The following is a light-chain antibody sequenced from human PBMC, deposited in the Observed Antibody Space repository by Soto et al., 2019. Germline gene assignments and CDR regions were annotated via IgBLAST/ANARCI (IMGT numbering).Light chain of an antibody. Sequence: EIVMTQSPATLSVSPGERATLSCRASQSVRGNLAWYQQKPGQSPRLLIYGASSRATGIPVRFSGSGSGTEFTLTISSLQSEDFAVYYCQQYNIWPFITFGQGTRLEIK. CDR3: QQYNIWPFIT. V-gene: IGKV3-15*01. J-gene: IGKJ5*01. CDR1: QSVRGN. CDR2: GAS.